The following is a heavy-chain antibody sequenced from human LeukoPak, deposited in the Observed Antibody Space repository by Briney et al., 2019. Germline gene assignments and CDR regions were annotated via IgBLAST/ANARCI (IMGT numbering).Heavy chain of an antibody. D-gene: IGHD6-13*01. CDR2: IYYSGTT. V-gene: IGHV4-59*01. CDR3: ARGVYIAAAQYGY. CDR1: GGSISSYY. J-gene: IGHJ4*02. Sequence: KPSETLSLTCTVSGGSISSYYWSWIRQPPGKGLEWIGDIYYSGTTNYNPSLKSRVTISVDTSKNQFSLKLISVTAADTAVYYCARGVYIAAAQYGYWGQGTLVTVSS.